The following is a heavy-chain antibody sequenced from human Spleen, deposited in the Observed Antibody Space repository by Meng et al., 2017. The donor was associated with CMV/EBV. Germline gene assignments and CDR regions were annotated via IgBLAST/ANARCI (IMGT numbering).Heavy chain of an antibody. CDR1: GGSFSGYY. CDR2: INHGGGT. Sequence: SETLSLTCAVYGGSFSGYYWSWIRQPPGKGLEWIGEINHGGGTNYNPSLKSRVAISVDTSKNQFSLKLTSVTAADTAVYYCGRGPQVSWLRSRLAAFDIWGQGTMVTVSS. V-gene: IGHV4-34*01. CDR3: GRGPQVSWLRSRLAAFDI. D-gene: IGHD5-12*01. J-gene: IGHJ3*02.